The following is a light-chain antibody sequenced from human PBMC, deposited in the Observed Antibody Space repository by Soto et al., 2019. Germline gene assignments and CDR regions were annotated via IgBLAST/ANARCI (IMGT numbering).Light chain of an antibody. Sequence: HSVLTQPPSVSGAPGQRVTISCTGSSSNIGAGFDVHGYQQLPGTAPKLLIYGNSNRPSGVPDRFSGSKSGTSASLAITGLQAEDEADYYCQSYDSSLNVHVVFGGGTKVTVL. V-gene: IGLV1-40*01. CDR3: QSYDSSLNVHVV. CDR2: GNS. CDR1: SSNIGAGFD. J-gene: IGLJ2*01.